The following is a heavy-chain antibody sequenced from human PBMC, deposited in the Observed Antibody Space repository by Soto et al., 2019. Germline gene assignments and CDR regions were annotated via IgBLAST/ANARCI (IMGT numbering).Heavy chain of an antibody. CDR3: ATISDGYNVHFFYGMDV. CDR2: IIPIYGSA. J-gene: IGHJ6*02. V-gene: IGHV1-69*12. CDR1: GGTFNSYS. D-gene: IGHD5-12*01. Sequence: QVQLVQSGPEVKRPGSSVKVSCKASGGTFNSYSFSWVRQAPGQGLEWMGGIIPIYGSAHYAQNFQGRFTITADESTSTVAMDLSSLRSDDTAIYYCATISDGYNVHFFYGMDVWGQGTTVTVSS.